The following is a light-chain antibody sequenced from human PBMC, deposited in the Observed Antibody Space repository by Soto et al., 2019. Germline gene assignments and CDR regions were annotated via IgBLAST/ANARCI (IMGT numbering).Light chain of an antibody. J-gene: IGLJ3*02. Sequence: QTVVTQSPSASASLGASVKLTCTLSSGHSTYAIAWHQQQPEKGPRYLMKIATDGTHNKGDGIPDRFSGSSSGAERYLTISSLQSEDEADYYCQTWGPVVFGGGTKVTVL. CDR1: SGHSTYA. CDR2: IATDGTH. V-gene: IGLV4-69*01. CDR3: QTWGPVV.